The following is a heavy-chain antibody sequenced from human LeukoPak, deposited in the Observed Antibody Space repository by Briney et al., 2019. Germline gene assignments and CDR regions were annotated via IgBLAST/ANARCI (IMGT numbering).Heavy chain of an antibody. J-gene: IGHJ4*02. CDR1: GFSFSRYW. CDR2: IKGDESDD. CDR3: ARVADYDFLSGYYSPFDH. D-gene: IGHD3-3*01. V-gene: IGHV3-7*01. Sequence: TGGSLRLSCAASGFSFSRYWMTWVRQAPGKGLEWVANIKGDESDDHYVASVRGRFTISRDNAKRSLYLQMNNLRAEDTGVYYCARVADYDFLSGYYSPFDHWGQGVLVIVSS.